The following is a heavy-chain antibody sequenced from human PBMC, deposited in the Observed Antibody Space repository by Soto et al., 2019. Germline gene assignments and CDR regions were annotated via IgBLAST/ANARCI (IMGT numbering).Heavy chain of an antibody. Sequence: QVQLVQSGAEVKKPGSSVKVSCKASGGTFSSYTISWVRQAPGQGLEWLGRIIPILGIANYAQKFQGRVTITADKSTNTAYMELSSLRSEDTAVYYCSSGRFGEFTRYYYYYYMDVWGKGTTVTVSS. CDR3: SSGRFGEFTRYYYYYYMDV. CDR1: GGTFSSYT. CDR2: IIPILGIA. D-gene: IGHD3-10*01. J-gene: IGHJ6*03. V-gene: IGHV1-69*02.